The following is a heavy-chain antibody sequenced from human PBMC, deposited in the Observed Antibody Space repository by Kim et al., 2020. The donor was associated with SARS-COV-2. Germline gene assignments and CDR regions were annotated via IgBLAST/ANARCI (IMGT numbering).Heavy chain of an antibody. J-gene: IGHJ4*02. V-gene: IGHV4-34*04. Sequence: TPSLKSRATISVDTSKNQFSLKLSAVTAADTAVYYCARGGGGSGWHPFDYWGQGTLVTVSS. D-gene: IGHD6-19*01. CDR3: ARGGGGSGWHPFDY.